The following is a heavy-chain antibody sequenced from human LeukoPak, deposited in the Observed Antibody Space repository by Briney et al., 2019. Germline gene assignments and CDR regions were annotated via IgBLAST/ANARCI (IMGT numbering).Heavy chain of an antibody. J-gene: IGHJ4*02. V-gene: IGHV4-39*07. D-gene: IGHD1-26*01. Sequence: SETLSLTCTVSGGSISSTSYYWGWIRQPPGKGLEWIGSIYYSGSTYYNPSLKSRVTIPVNTSTNHFSMRLSSVTAAAPAVSFCARASSGSYYEAFDYWGQGTLVTVSS. CDR1: GGSISSTSYY. CDR3: ARASSGSYYEAFDY. CDR2: IYYSGST.